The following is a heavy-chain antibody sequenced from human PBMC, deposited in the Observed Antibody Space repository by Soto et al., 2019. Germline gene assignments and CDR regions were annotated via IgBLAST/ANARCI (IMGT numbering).Heavy chain of an antibody. D-gene: IGHD3-9*01. CDR3: AKSPIADFDWLFRPQYYFDY. CDR1: GFTFSSYG. CDR2: ISYDGSNK. V-gene: IGHV3-30*18. Sequence: SLRLSCAASGFTFSSYGMHWVRQAPGKGLEWVAVISYDGSNKYYADSVKGRFTISRDNSKNTLYLQMNSLRAEDTAVYYCAKSPIADFDWLFRPQYYFDYWGQGTLVTLS. J-gene: IGHJ4*02.